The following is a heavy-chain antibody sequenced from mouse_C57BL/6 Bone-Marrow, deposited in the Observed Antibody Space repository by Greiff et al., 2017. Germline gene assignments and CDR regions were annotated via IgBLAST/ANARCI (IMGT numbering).Heavy chain of an antibody. J-gene: IGHJ4*01. V-gene: IGHV1-77*01. CDR1: GYTFTDYY. CDR2: IGPGSGST. CDR3: AIYYYGSSPSIDMDY. Sequence: QVQLQQSGAELVKPGASVKISCKASGYTFTDYYINWVKQRPGQGLEWIGKIGPGSGSTYYNEKFKGQATLTADKSSSRAYMQLSSLTSEDPAVYFCAIYYYGSSPSIDMDYWGKGTSVTVS. D-gene: IGHD1-1*01.